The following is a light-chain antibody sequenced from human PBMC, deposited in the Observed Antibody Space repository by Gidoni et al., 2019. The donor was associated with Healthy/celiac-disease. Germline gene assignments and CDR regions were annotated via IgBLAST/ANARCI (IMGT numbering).Light chain of an antibody. CDR3: QSYDSSLSGSRV. Sequence: QSVLTQPPSVSGAPAQTVTISCTGSSSNIGAGYDVHWYQQLPGTAPKHLIYGNSNRPSGDPDRFSGSKSCTSASLAITGLQAEDEADDYCQSYDSSLSGSRVFGGGTKLTVL. V-gene: IGLV1-40*01. CDR2: GNS. J-gene: IGLJ3*02. CDR1: SSNIGAGYD.